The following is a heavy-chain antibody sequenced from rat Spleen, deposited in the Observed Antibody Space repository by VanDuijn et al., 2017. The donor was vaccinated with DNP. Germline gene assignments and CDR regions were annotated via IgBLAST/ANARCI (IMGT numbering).Heavy chain of an antibody. Sequence: EVQLVESGGGLVQPGRSLKLSCAASGFTFSNYDMAWVRQAPTKGLEWVASISPSGDSTYYRDSVKGRFTISRDNGKSSLYLQMSSLRSEDTATYYCARGANWEGNWFAYWGQGTLVTVSS. CDR1: GFTFSNYD. V-gene: IGHV5-25*01. CDR2: ISPSGDST. D-gene: IGHD5-1*01. CDR3: ARGANWEGNWFAY. J-gene: IGHJ3*01.